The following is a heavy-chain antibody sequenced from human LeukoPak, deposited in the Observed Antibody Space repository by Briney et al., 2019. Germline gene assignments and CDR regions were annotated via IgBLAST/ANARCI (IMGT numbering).Heavy chain of an antibody. CDR3: ATIVQGAFEI. D-gene: IGHD5-24*01. Sequence: GGSLRLSCAASGFTFSTHWMVWVRRAPGKGLLWVSRIDPDGSSTTYADSVKGRFTNFRDNARSTLYLQMNSLRAEDTAVYYCATIVQGAFEIWGLGTMVTVSS. J-gene: IGHJ3*02. CDR1: GFTFSTHW. V-gene: IGHV3-74*03. CDR2: IDPDGSST.